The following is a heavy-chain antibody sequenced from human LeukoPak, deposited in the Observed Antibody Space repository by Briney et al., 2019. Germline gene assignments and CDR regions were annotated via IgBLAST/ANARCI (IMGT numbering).Heavy chain of an antibody. V-gene: IGHV3-23*01. CDR2: ITATGCTT. D-gene: IGHD6-19*01. CDR1: GFTFSNYA. Sequence: GGSLRLSCTGSGFTFSNYAMSWVRQAPGKGLQWVSVITATGCTTYYADSVKGRFTISRDNSKNTLYLQMNSLRAEDTAVYYCAKDVGRYISGSGDYWGQGTLVSVSS. J-gene: IGHJ4*02. CDR3: AKDVGRYISGSGDY.